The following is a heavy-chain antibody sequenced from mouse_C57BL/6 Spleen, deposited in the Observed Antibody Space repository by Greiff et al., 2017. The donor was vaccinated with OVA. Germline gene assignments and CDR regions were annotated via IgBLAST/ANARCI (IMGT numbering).Heavy chain of an antibody. D-gene: IGHD1-1*01. CDR2: IYPGDGDT. J-gene: IGHJ4*01. Sequence: VQLQQSGAELVKPGASVKISCKASGYAFSSYWMNWVKQRPGKGLEWIGQIYPGDGDTNYNGKFKGKATLTADKSSSTAYMQLSSLTSEDSAVYFCAREGYYGSSVMDYWGQGTSVTVSS. CDR3: AREGYYGSSVMDY. CDR1: GYAFSSYW. V-gene: IGHV1-80*01.